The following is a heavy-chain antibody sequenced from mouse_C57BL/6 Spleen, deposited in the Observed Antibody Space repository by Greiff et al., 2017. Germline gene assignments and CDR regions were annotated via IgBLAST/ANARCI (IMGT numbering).Heavy chain of an antibody. CDR1: GYSFTGYY. CDR3: ARSFDYGSSSHAY. V-gene: IGHV1-42*01. D-gene: IGHD1-1*01. J-gene: IGHJ3*01. Sequence: EVQLQQSGPELVKPGASVKISCKASGYSFTGYYMNWVKQSPEKGLEWIGEINPSTGGTTYNQKFKAKATLTVDKSSSTAYMQLKSLTSEDSAVYYCARSFDYGSSSHAYWGQGTLVTVSA. CDR2: INPSTGGT.